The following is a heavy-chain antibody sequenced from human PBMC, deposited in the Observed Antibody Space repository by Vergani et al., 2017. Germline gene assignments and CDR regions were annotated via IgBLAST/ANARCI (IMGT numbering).Heavy chain of an antibody. Sequence: QVQLVQSGSEVKKPGSSVKVSCKASGGTFRNNAFAWVRQAPGQGLEWLGRIVPIFGAPKYAQKFQDRLIITADESSSTAYMELSRLTSEDTAVYFCARGXQISVDRGAYLGHWGQGTLVTVSS. CDR2: IVPIFGAP. CDR1: GGTFRNNA. J-gene: IGHJ4*02. CDR3: ARGXQISVDRGAYLGH. V-gene: IGHV1-69*15. D-gene: IGHD3-10*01.